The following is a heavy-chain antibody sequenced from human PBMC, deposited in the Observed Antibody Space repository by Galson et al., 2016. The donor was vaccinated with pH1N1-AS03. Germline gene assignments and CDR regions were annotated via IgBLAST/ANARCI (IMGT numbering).Heavy chain of an antibody. CDR3: VRDFRWGGNSGY. V-gene: IGHV3-66*01. CDR2: IYSGGTT. CDR1: GFTVSSSH. Sequence: SLRLSCAASGFTVSSSHMNWVRQAPGKGLEWVSIIYSGGTTYYADSVKGRFIVSGDNSKNTLYLQMNSLRAEDTAVYYCVRDFRWGGNSGYWGQGTLVTVSS. J-gene: IGHJ4*02. D-gene: IGHD4-23*01.